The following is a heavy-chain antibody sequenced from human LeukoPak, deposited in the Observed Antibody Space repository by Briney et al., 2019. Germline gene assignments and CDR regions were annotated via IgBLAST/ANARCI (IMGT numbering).Heavy chain of an antibody. CDR2: ITPFNGNT. Sequence: GASVKVSCKASGYTFTYRYLHWVRQAPGQALEWMGWITPFNGNTNYAQKFQDRVTITRDRSMSTAYMELSSLRSEDTAMYYCARSAGGGWFDPWGQGTLVTVSS. CDR3: ARSAGGGWFDP. J-gene: IGHJ5*02. D-gene: IGHD3-10*01. V-gene: IGHV1-45*02. CDR1: GYTFTYRY.